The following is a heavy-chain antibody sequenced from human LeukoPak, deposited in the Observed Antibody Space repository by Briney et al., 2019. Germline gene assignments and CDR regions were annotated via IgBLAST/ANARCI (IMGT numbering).Heavy chain of an antibody. Sequence: NSSETLSLTCTVSGGSIRSNNYYWGWIRQPPGKGLEWIGSIYYGGYTYYNPSLKSRVTISVDTSKNQFSLKLSSVTAADTAIYYCQSRFLEWLLDYWGQGTLVTVSS. CDR1: GGSIRSNNYY. CDR3: QSRFLEWLLDY. J-gene: IGHJ4*02. V-gene: IGHV4-39*01. D-gene: IGHD3-3*01. CDR2: IYYGGYT.